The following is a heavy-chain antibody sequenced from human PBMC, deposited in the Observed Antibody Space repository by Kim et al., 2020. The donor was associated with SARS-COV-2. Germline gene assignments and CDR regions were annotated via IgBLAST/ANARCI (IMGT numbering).Heavy chain of an antibody. D-gene: IGHD6-13*01. Sequence: GKTKYSQDFQDRVTITRDTAATTAYMELSSLRSGDAAVYYCARAAAVFDFWGQGTLVTVSS. J-gene: IGHJ4*02. CDR3: ARAAAVFDF. CDR2: GKT. V-gene: IGHV1-3*01.